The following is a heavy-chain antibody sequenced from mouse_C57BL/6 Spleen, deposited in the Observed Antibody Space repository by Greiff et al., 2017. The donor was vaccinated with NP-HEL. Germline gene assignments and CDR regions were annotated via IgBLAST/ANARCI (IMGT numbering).Heavy chain of an antibody. CDR3: ARSGGSSLWFAY. CDR2: IDPYDSYT. D-gene: IGHD1-1*01. Sequence: QVQLQQPGAELVRPGTSVKLSCKASGYTFTSYWMHWVKQRPGQGLEWIGVIDPYDSYTNYNQKFKGKATLTVDTSSSTAYMQLSSLTSEDSAVYYCARSGGSSLWFAYWGQGTLVTVSA. CDR1: GYTFTSYW. J-gene: IGHJ3*01. V-gene: IGHV1-59*01.